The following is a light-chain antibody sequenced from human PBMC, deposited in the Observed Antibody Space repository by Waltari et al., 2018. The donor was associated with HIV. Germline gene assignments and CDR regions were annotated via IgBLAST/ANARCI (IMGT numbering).Light chain of an antibody. CDR2: DAS. CDR1: QDISTY. Sequence: DIEMTQSPSSLSASVGDRVTITCQASQDISTYLNWYQQKPGKAPKLLMYDASRLETGVPSRFSGHRSGTHFTFTISSLQPEDIATYYCQHYDDYPYTFGQGTKVE. V-gene: IGKV1-33*01. CDR3: QHYDDYPYT. J-gene: IGKJ2*01.